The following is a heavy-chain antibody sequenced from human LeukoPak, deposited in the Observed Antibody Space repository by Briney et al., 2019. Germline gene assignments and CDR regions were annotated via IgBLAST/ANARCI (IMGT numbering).Heavy chain of an antibody. Sequence: ASVTVSFKSSGYTFTSYGISWVRQAPGQGLEWMGWISAYNGNTNYAQELQGRVTMTTDTSTSTAYMELRSLRSDDTAVYYCARCPRAAAGEHWGQGTLVTVSS. J-gene: IGHJ4*02. V-gene: IGHV1-18*01. CDR1: GYTFTSYG. CDR2: ISAYNGNT. D-gene: IGHD6-13*01. CDR3: ARCPRAAAGEH.